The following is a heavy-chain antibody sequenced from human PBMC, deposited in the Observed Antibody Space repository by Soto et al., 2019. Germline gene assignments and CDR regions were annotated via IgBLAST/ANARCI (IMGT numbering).Heavy chain of an antibody. J-gene: IGHJ4*02. Sequence: PGESLKISCKGSGYIFTSYWIGWVRQMPGKGLEWMGIIYPGDSDTIYSPSFQGHVTMSVDKSISTAYLQWSSLKASDTAMYYCARRLAGRSRGDYWGQGTQVTVSS. CDR2: IYPGDSDT. CDR3: ARRLAGRSRGDY. CDR1: GYIFTSYW. V-gene: IGHV5-51*01. D-gene: IGHD6-19*01.